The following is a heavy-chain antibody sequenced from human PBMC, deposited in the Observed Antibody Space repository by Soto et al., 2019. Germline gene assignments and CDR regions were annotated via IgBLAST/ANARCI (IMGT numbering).Heavy chain of an antibody. CDR1: GGSISSGGYY. V-gene: IGHV4-31*03. J-gene: IGHJ4*02. CDR3: ARISHLHYPGYFDF. D-gene: IGHD1-26*01. Sequence: TSETLSLTCTVSGGSISSGGYYWSWIRQHPGKGLEWIGYIYYNGNTDYNPSLKSRLTISVDTSKIQFSLKLYSVTAADTAVYYCARISHLHYPGYFDFWGRGILVTVSS. CDR2: IYYNGNT.